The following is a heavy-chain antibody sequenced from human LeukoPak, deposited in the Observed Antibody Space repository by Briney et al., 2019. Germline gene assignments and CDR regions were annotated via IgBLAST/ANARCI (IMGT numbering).Heavy chain of an antibody. CDR3: ARRRMVRGAHYMDV. V-gene: IGHV3-21*01. CDR1: GFTFSSYS. Sequence: GGSLRLSCAASGFTFSSYSMNWVRQAPGKGLEWVSSISSSSSYIYYADSVKGRFTISRDNAKNSLYLQMNSLRAEDTAVYYCARRRMVRGAHYMDVWGKGTTVTISS. J-gene: IGHJ6*03. CDR2: ISSSSSYI. D-gene: IGHD3-10*01.